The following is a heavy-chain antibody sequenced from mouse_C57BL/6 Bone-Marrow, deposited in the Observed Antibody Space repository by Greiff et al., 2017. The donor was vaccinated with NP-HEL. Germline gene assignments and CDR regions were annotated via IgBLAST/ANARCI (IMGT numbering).Heavy chain of an antibody. CDR2: IDPSDSYT. CDR3: AREEGYYDYVFDV. V-gene: IGHV1-69*01. Sequence: QVQLKQPGAELVMPGASVKLSCKASGYTFTSYWMHWVKQSPGQGLEWIGEIDPSDSYTNYNQKFKGKSTLTVDKSSSTAYMQLSSLTSEDSAVYYCAREEGYYDYVFDVWGTGTTVTVSS. CDR1: GYTFTSYW. D-gene: IGHD2-4*01. J-gene: IGHJ1*03.